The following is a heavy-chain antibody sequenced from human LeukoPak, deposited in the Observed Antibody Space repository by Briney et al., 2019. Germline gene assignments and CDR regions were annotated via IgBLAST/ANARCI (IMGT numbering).Heavy chain of an antibody. CDR1: GYTFTSYD. D-gene: IGHD3-3*01. CDR3: ARGGLFGVVPVDY. V-gene: IGHV1-2*02. J-gene: IGHJ4*02. Sequence: GASVKVSCKASGYTFTSYDINWVRQAPGQGLEWMGWINPNSGGTNYAQKFQGRVTMTRDTSISTAYMELSRLRSDDTAVYYCARGGLFGVVPVDYWGQGTLVTVSS. CDR2: INPNSGGT.